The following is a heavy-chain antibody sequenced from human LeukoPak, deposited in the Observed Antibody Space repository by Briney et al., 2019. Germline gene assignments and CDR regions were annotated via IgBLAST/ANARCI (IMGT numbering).Heavy chain of an antibody. J-gene: IGHJ6*02. Sequence: GGSLRLSCVASGFTFSNYAMTWVRQVSGKGLEWVSGISGSGGGTYYAASVKGRFTISRDNSKDTLFLQMNSLRADDTALYYCAKVSGGGLYYDGMDVWGQGTTVTVSS. CDR1: GFTFSNYA. CDR3: AKVSGGGLYYDGMDV. V-gene: IGHV3-23*01. D-gene: IGHD1-14*01. CDR2: ISGSGGGT.